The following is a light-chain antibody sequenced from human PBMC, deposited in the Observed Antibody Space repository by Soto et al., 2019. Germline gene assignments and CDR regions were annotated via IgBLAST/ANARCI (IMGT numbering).Light chain of an antibody. CDR2: AAF. CDR1: RAIGTS. V-gene: IGKV1-27*01. J-gene: IGKJ4*01. CDR3: QNYDAAPLT. Sequence: DFQMTQSPSSLSASLGDRVTITCRASRAIGTSLAWYQQKPGKVPKLLIYAAFTLQSGVPSRFSASASGTDFTLTITSLRPEDVATYYCQNYDAAPLTFGGGTKVEIK.